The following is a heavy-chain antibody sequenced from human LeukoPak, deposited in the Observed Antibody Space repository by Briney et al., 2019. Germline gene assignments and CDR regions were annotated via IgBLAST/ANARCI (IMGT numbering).Heavy chain of an antibody. V-gene: IGHV1-18*01. CDR2: ISAYNGNT. CDR3: ARDWYSYGPTGFDP. J-gene: IGHJ5*02. D-gene: IGHD5-18*01. CDR1: GYTFTSYG. Sequence: ASVKVSCKASGYTFTSYGISWVRQAPGQGLEWMGWISAYNGNTNYAQKLQGRVTMTTDTSTSTAYVELRSLRSDDTAVYYCARDWYSYGPTGFDPWGQGTLVTVSS.